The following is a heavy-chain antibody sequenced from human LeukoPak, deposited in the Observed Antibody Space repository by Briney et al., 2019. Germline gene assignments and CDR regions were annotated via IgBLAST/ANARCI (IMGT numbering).Heavy chain of an antibody. D-gene: IGHD3-22*01. CDR3: ARDFDYYDSSGYHYYYYYGMDV. J-gene: IGHJ6*02. Sequence: SETLSLTCTVSGGSISSGDYYWSWIRQPPGKGLEWIGYIYYSGSAYYNPSLKSRVTISVDTSKNQFSLKLSSVTAADTAVYYCARDFDYYDSSGYHYYYYYGMDVWGQGTTVTVSS. CDR1: GGSISSGDYY. V-gene: IGHV4-30-4*01. CDR2: IYYSGSA.